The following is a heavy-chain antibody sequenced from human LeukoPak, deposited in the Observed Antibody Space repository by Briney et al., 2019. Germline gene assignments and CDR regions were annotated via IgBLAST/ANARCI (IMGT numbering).Heavy chain of an antibody. CDR3: ARESDHSVSQVDFDL. CDR2: IYSGGGT. J-gene: IGHJ3*01. V-gene: IGHV3-53*01. Sequence: GGSLRLSCAASGFTVSSNYMNWVRQAPGKGLEWVSVIYSGGGTYYADSVKGRFTISRNNSKNTLYLQMNSLRAEDTAVYYCARESDHSVSQVDFDLWGQGTMVTVSS. CDR1: GFTVSSNY. D-gene: IGHD1-14*01.